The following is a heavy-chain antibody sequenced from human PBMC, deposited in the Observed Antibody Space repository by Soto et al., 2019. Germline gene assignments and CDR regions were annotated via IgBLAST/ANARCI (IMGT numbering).Heavy chain of an antibody. J-gene: IGHJ4*02. V-gene: IGHV3-30*18. Sequence: QVQLVESGGGVVQPGGSLRLSCQASGFNFDNYGMHWVRQAPGKGLGWVAVITYDGSFQYYADSVQGRFTISRDNSKNTRILHLNTLKPEDTAVYHCAKDRVGGTFYTPLGFWGQGTLVTVSS. CDR1: GFNFDNYG. CDR3: AKDRVGGTFYTPLGF. D-gene: IGHD1-7*01. CDR2: ITYDGSFQ.